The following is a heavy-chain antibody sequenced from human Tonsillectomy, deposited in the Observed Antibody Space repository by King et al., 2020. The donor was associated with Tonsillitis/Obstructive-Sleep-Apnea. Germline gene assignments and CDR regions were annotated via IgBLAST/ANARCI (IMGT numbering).Heavy chain of an antibody. V-gene: IGHV3-7*04. D-gene: IGHD2-15*01. Sequence: VQLVESGGGLVQPGGSLRLSCAASGFTFRRYWMSWLCQAPGKGLECGANMYFDGCEKHYLDSLKGRFTSSTDNAKNSLYLEMNSLRAEDTAVYFCAREYCSGDSCYRIFDCWGQGTLVTVSS. J-gene: IGHJ4*02. CDR1: GFTFRRYW. CDR2: MYFDGCEK. CDR3: AREYCSGDSCYRIFDC.